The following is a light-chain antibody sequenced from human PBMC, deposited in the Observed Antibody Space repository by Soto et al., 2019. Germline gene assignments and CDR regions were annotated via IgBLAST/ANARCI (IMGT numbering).Light chain of an antibody. Sequence: QSVLTQPPSVSAAPGQKVTISCSGSSSNIGNNYVSWYQQLPGTAPKLLIYDNNKRPSGIPDRFSGSKSGTSATLGITGLQTWDEADYYCGTCDSSLSAVVFGGGTKLTVL. V-gene: IGLV1-51*01. J-gene: IGLJ2*01. CDR2: DNN. CDR1: SSNIGNNY. CDR3: GTCDSSLSAVV.